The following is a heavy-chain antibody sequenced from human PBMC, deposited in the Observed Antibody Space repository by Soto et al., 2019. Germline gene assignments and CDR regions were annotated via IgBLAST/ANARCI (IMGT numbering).Heavy chain of an antibody. D-gene: IGHD2-2*01. J-gene: IGHJ5*02. Sequence: ASVKVSCKASGYTFTGYYMHWVRQAPGQGLEWMGWINPNSGGTNYAQKFQGRVTMTRDTSISTAYMELSRLRSDNTAVYYCAAGPVVVTTPNWFDPWGQGTLVTVSS. CDR1: GYTFTGYY. V-gene: IGHV1-2*02. CDR2: INPNSGGT. CDR3: AAGPVVVTTPNWFDP.